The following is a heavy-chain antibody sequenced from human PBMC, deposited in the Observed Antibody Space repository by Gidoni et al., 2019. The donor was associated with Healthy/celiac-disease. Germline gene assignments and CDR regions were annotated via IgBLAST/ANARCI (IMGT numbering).Heavy chain of an antibody. J-gene: IGHJ2*01. D-gene: IGHD2-2*01. V-gene: IGHV3-11*05. CDR3: ARDRECSSTSCYGEHYWYFDL. CDR1: GFTFSDSY. Sequence: QVQLVESGGVLVKPGGSLRLSCAASGFTFSDSYITGLRQAPVKGLEWVSYISSSSSYTNDADSVKGRFTIARDNAKNSLYLQMNSLRAEDTAVYYCARDRECSSTSCYGEHYWYFDLWGRGTLVTVSS. CDR2: ISSSSSYT.